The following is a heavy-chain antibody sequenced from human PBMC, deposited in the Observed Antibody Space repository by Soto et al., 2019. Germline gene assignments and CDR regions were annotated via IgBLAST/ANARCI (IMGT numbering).Heavy chain of an antibody. J-gene: IGHJ4*02. Sequence: QVQLVQSATEVKKPGASVKVSCKASGYTFTSYAISWVRQAPGQGLEWMGWINPYNGNTNYAQKLQGRVTMTTDTSTSTAYMELRSLRSDDTAVYYCARDTAMALPDAWGQGTLVTVSS. D-gene: IGHD5-18*01. CDR3: ARDTAMALPDA. V-gene: IGHV1-18*01. CDR1: GYTFTSYA. CDR2: INPYNGNT.